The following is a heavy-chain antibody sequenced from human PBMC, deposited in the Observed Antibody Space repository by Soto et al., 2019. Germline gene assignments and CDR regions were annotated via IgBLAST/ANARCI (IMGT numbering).Heavy chain of an antibody. Sequence: PGESLRLSCAASGFTFSSYGMHWVRQAPGKGLEWVAVIWYDGSNKYYADSVKGRFTISRDNSKNTLCLQMNSLRAEDTAVYYCARDRGNWNDDGMDVWGQGTTVTVSS. CDR1: GFTFSSYG. V-gene: IGHV3-33*01. D-gene: IGHD1-20*01. CDR2: IWYDGSNK. J-gene: IGHJ6*02. CDR3: ARDRGNWNDDGMDV.